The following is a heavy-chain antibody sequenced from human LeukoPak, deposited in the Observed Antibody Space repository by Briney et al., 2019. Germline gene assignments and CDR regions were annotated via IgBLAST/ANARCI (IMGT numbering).Heavy chain of an antibody. CDR3: ARVGSDSSGWRRFDY. CDR1: GYTFTSYG. CDR2: ISAYNGNT. J-gene: IGHJ4*02. D-gene: IGHD6-19*01. Sequence: HRASVTVSCKASGYTFTSYGISWVRQAPGQGLEGMGWISAYNGNTNYAQKLQGRVTMTTDTSTSTAYMELRSLRSDDTAVYYCARVGSDSSGWRRFDYWGQGTLVTVSS. V-gene: IGHV1-18*01.